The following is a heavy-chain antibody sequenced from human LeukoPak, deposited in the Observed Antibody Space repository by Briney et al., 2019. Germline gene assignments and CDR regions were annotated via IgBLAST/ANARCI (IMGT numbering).Heavy chain of an antibody. V-gene: IGHV1-69*01. J-gene: IGHJ4*02. CDR2: IIPIFGTA. Sequence: ASVKVSCKASGGTFSSYAISWVRQAPGQGLEWMGGIIPIFGTANYAQKFQGRVTITADESTSTAYMELSSLRSEDTAVYYCARGGYYHDSSGYYPFDYWGQGTLVTVSS. CDR3: ARGGYYHDSSGYYPFDY. D-gene: IGHD3-22*01. CDR1: GGTFSSYA.